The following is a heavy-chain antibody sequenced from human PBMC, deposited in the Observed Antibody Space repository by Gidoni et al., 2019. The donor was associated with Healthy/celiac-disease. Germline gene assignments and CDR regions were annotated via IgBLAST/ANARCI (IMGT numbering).Heavy chain of an antibody. CDR2: INPSGVST. CDR3: ARDDPPVYGSGSYSAAILDY. J-gene: IGHJ4*02. V-gene: IGHV1-46*01. D-gene: IGHD3-10*01. Sequence: QVQLVQSGAEVKKPGASVKVSCKASGYTFTSYYMPWVRQAPGQGLEWMGIINPSGVSTSYAQKFQGRVTMTRDTSTSTVYMELSSLRSEDTAVYYCARDDPPVYGSGSYSAAILDYWGQGTLVTVSS. CDR1: GYTFTSYY.